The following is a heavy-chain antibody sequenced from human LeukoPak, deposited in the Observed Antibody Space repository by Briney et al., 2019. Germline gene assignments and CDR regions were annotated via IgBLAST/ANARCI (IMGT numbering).Heavy chain of an antibody. CDR2: TYYRSKWYN. Sequence: SQTLSLTCAISGDSVSSNSAAWNWIRQSPSRGLEWLGRTYYRSKWYNDYAVSVKSRITINPDTSKNQFSLQLNSVTPEDTAVYYCARDMGYSSGWYPTYFDYWGQGTLVTVS. J-gene: IGHJ4*02. D-gene: IGHD6-19*01. CDR1: GDSVSSNSAA. CDR3: ARDMGYSSGWYPTYFDY. V-gene: IGHV6-1*01.